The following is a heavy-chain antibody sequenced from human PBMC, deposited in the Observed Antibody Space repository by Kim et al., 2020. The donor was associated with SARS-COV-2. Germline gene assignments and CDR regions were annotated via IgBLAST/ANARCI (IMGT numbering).Heavy chain of an antibody. Sequence: SETLSLTCTVSGGSISGYYWSWIRQPPGKGLEWIGYIYYSGSTNYNPSLKSRVTISVDTSKNQFSLKLSSVTAADTAVYYCARGALEIFGVVGWFDPWGQGTLVTVSS. V-gene: IGHV4-59*13. CDR2: IYYSGST. D-gene: IGHD3-3*01. CDR1: GGSISGYY. CDR3: ARGALEIFGVVGWFDP. J-gene: IGHJ5*02.